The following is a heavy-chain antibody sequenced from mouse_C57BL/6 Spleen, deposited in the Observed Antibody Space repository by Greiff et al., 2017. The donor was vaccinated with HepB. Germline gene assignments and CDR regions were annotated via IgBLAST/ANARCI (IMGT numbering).Heavy chain of an antibody. CDR2: INPSSGYT. V-gene: IGHV1-7*01. J-gene: IGHJ2*01. D-gene: IGHD1-1*01. Sequence: VQLQQSGAELAKPGASVKLSCKASGYTFTSYWMHWVKQRPGQGLEWIGYINPSSGYTKYNQKFKDKATLTADKSSSTAYMQLSSLTYADSAVYYCASPDYYGSSLFDYWGQGTTLTVSS. CDR3: ASPDYYGSSLFDY. CDR1: GYTFTSYW.